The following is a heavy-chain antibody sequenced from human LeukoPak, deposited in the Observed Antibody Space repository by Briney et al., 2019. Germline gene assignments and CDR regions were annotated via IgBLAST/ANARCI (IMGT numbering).Heavy chain of an antibody. J-gene: IGHJ4*02. CDR1: GYTFTSYG. CDR2: ISAYNGNT. D-gene: IGHD3-3*01. CDR3: ARGTRDGRFLEWNLYYFDY. Sequence: ASVKVSCKASGYTFTSYGISWVRQAPGQGLEWMGWISAYNGNTNYAQKLQGRVTMTTGTSTSTAYMELRSLRSDDTAVYYCARGTRDGRFLEWNLYYFDYWGQGTLVTVSS. V-gene: IGHV1-18*01.